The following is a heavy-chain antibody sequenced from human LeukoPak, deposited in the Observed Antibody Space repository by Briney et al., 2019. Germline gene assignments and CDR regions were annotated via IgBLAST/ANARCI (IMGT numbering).Heavy chain of an antibody. CDR3: ARARDGSGNWFDP. CDR1: GFTFSRYS. Sequence: WGSLRLSCAASGFTFSRYSMNWVRQAPGKGPEWVSSISSTSSYIYYANSMKGRFTISRDNAKNSLYLQMNSLRDEDTAVYYCARARDGSGNWFDPWGQGTLVTVSS. V-gene: IGHV3-21*01. J-gene: IGHJ5*02. D-gene: IGHD3-10*01. CDR2: ISSTSSYI.